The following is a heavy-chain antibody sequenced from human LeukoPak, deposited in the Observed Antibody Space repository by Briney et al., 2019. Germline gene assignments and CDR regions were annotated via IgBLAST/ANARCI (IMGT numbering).Heavy chain of an antibody. CDR1: GFTFDDYA. Sequence: GGSLRLSCAASGFTFDDYAMHWVRQAPGKGLEWVSGISWNSGSIGYADSVKGRFTISRGNAKNSLYLQMNSLRAEDTALYYCAKDRGGDYYYYYMDVWGKGTTVTISS. CDR2: ISWNSGSI. D-gene: IGHD1-26*01. J-gene: IGHJ6*03. CDR3: AKDRGGDYYYYYMDV. V-gene: IGHV3-9*01.